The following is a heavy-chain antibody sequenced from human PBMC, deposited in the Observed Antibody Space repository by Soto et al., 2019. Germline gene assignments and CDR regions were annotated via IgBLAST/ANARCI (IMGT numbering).Heavy chain of an antibody. D-gene: IGHD3-3*01. CDR3: AKDGTDFWGGSPFDY. J-gene: IGHJ4*02. V-gene: IGHV3-23*01. CDR1: GFTFRNYA. CDR2: VLGNGGNT. Sequence: GGSLRLSCEASGFTFRNYAMTWVRQAPGKGLEWVSLVLGNGGNTFYADSVKGRFTISRDNSNNTVFLQMTSLRAEDTAVYYCAKDGTDFWGGSPFDYWGQGTLVTVSS.